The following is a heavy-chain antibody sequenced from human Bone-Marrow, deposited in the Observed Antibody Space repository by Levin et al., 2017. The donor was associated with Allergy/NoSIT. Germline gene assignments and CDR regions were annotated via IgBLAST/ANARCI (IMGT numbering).Heavy chain of an antibody. CDR2: ISSSGSDM. V-gene: IGHV3-21*01. J-gene: IGHJ5*02. D-gene: IGHD5-12*01. Sequence: ASVKVSCTVSGFTFSIYRINWVRQAPGKGLEWVSSISSSGSDMYYVDSVRGRFTISRDNAKNSLYLQMNSLRVEDTAVYYCARGLDYSGLPWGQGTLVTVSS. CDR1: GFTFSIYR. CDR3: ARGLDYSGLP.